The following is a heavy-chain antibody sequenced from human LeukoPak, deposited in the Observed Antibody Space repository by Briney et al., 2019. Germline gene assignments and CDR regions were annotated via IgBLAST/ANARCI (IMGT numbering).Heavy chain of an antibody. D-gene: IGHD3-22*01. CDR2: INSDGSST. CDR1: GFSFSAYS. CDR3: ARGDPSWGVVVTSDAHY. V-gene: IGHV3-74*01. J-gene: IGHJ4*02. Sequence: GGSLRLSCAASGFSFSAYSMNWVRQAPGQGLEWVSRINSDGSSTTYADSGKGRFTISRDNAKNTLHLQMNSLRVEDTAVYYCARGDPSWGVVVTSDAHYWGQGTRVTVSS.